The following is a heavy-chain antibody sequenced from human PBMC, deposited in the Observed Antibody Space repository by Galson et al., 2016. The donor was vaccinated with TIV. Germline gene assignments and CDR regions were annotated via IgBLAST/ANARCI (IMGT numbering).Heavy chain of an antibody. CDR3: VRTPYGDFFGWYFDL. D-gene: IGHD4-17*01. V-gene: IGHV2-70*11. Sequence: PALVKPTQTLTLTCTFSGFSLNSNGMCVSWIRQPPGKALEWLARIDWDGDKYYSTFLQTRLTISKDTSKNQVVLTMTNMDPVDTATYYCVRTPYGDFFGWYFDLWGRGTLVTVSS. CDR2: IDWDGDK. J-gene: IGHJ2*01. CDR1: GFSLNSNGMC.